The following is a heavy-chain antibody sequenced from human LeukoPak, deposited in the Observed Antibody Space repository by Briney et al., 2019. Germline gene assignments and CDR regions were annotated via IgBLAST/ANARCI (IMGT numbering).Heavy chain of an antibody. J-gene: IGHJ4*02. V-gene: IGHV4-39*07. CDR3: ARGQPIYIVVVPAANFDY. Sequence: SETLSLTCTVSGGSISSSSYYWGWIRQPPGKGLEWIGSIYYSGSTYYNPSLKSRVTISVDTSKNQFSLKLSSVTAADTAVYYCARGQPIYIVVVPAANFDYWGQGTLVTVSS. CDR1: GGSISSSSYY. D-gene: IGHD2-2*01. CDR2: IYYSGST.